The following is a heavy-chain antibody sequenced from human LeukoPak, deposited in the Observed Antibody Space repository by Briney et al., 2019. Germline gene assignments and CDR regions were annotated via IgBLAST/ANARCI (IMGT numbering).Heavy chain of an antibody. Sequence: SETLSLTCTVSGDSITSYYWSWIRQPPGKGLEWIGNIYYSGSTYYNPSLKSRVTISVDTSKNQFSLKLSSVTAADTAVYYCARLYYDSSGYYYFDYWGQGTLVTVSS. V-gene: IGHV4-59*08. CDR3: ARLYYDSSGYYYFDY. CDR1: GDSITSYY. CDR2: IYYSGST. D-gene: IGHD3-22*01. J-gene: IGHJ4*02.